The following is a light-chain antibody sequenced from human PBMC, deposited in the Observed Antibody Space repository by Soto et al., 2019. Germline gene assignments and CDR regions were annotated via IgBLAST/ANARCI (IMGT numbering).Light chain of an antibody. CDR2: DTS. CDR1: QGIGDT. V-gene: IGKV3-15*01. J-gene: IGKJ1*01. Sequence: EIVMTQSPATLSVSPGERATLSCRASQGIGDTLAWYQHKPGQTPRLLIYDTSTRATGVPARFSGSGSGTDFTLTIPRLEPEDFAVYYCLQYGSSVWTFGQGTKVDI. CDR3: LQYGSSVWT.